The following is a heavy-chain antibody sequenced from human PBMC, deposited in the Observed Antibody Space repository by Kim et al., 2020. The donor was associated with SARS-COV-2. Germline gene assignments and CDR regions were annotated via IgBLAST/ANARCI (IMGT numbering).Heavy chain of an antibody. Sequence: SETLSLTCIVSGGSISSHYWSWIRQPPGKGLEWIGYIHYRGSTNYNPSLKSRVTISVDMSENQFSLKLSSVTTADTAVYYCARGGEGPDYWGQGTLVT. CDR2: IHYRGST. V-gene: IGHV4-59*11. J-gene: IGHJ4*02. D-gene: IGHD3-10*01. CDR3: ARGGEGPDY. CDR1: GGSISSHY.